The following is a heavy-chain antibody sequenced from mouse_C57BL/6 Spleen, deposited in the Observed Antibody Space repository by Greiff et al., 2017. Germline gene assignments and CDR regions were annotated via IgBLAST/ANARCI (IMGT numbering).Heavy chain of an antibody. D-gene: IGHD2-4*01. Sequence: VQLQQSGAELAKPGASVKLSCKASGYTFTSYWMNWVKQRPGQGLEWIGYINPSSGYTKYNQKFKDKATLTADKSSSTAYMQLSSLTYEDSAVYYGARSPYDYDAWFADWGQGTLVTVSA. V-gene: IGHV1-7*01. CDR1: GYTFTSYW. CDR2: INPSSGYT. J-gene: IGHJ3*01. CDR3: ARSPYDYDAWFAD.